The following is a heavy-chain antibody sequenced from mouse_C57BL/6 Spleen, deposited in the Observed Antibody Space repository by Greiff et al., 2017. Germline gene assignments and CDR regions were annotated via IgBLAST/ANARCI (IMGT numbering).Heavy chain of an antibody. CDR2: IYPGDGDT. CDR1: GYAFSSSW. V-gene: IGHV1-82*01. Sequence: VKLVASGPELVKPGASVKISCKASGYAFSSSWMNWVKQRPGKGLEWIGRIYPGDGDTNYNGKFKGKATLTADKSSSTASMQLSSLTSEDSAVYFCARYRYGSSYDWYFDVWGTGTTVTVSS. D-gene: IGHD1-1*01. J-gene: IGHJ1*03. CDR3: ARYRYGSSYDWYFDV.